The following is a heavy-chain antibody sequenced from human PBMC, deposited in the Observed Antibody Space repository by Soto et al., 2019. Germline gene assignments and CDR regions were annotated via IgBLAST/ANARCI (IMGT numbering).Heavy chain of an antibody. CDR2: IAFTGSAT. CDR1: GFTFHDYD. J-gene: IGHJ4*02. V-gene: IGHV3-23*01. Sequence: WGSLRLSCAPSGFTFHDYDMSWVRQAPGKGLEWVSAIAFTGSATHYADSVKGRFTISRDNSKNIVYLQMNSLRVDDTAVYYCVKEVETVRRVDFDLWGQGNQVTVSS. CDR3: VKEVETVRRVDFDL. D-gene: IGHD5-18*01.